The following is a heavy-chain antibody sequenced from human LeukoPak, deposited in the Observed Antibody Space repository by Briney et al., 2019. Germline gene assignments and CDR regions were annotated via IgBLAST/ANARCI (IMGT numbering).Heavy chain of an antibody. CDR2: ISSSGSTI. Sequence: GGSLRLSCAASGFTFSDYYMSWIRQAPGKGLEWVSYISSSGSTIYYADSVKGRFTISRDNAKNPLYLQMNSLRAEDTAVYYCASPHDYGDYYFDYWGQGTLVTVSS. CDR3: ASPHDYGDYYFDY. D-gene: IGHD4-17*01. CDR1: GFTFSDYY. V-gene: IGHV3-11*01. J-gene: IGHJ4*02.